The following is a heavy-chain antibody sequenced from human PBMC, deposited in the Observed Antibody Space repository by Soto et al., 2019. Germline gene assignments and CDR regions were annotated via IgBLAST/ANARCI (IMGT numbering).Heavy chain of an antibody. V-gene: IGHV4-30-4*01. CDR2: IYYSGST. D-gene: IGHD5-12*01. CDR3: ARVIVATIRYFDY. J-gene: IGHJ4*02. Sequence: QVQLQESGPGLVKPSQTLSLTCTVSGGSISSGDYYWSWIRQPPGKGLEWIGYIYYSGSTYYNPSLKSRVTISVDMSKNQFSLKLSSVTAANTAVYYCARVIVATIRYFDYWGQGTLVTVSS. CDR1: GGSISSGDYY.